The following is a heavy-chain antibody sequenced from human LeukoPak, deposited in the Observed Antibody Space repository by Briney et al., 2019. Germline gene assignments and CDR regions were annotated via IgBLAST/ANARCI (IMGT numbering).Heavy chain of an antibody. CDR3: VRLGSGWSFDY. CDR2: IWYDGSNK. CDR1: GFTFSSYG. V-gene: IGHV3-33*08. J-gene: IGHJ4*02. Sequence: PGGSLRLSCAASGFTFSSYGMHWVRQAPGKGLEWVAVIWYDGSNKYHADSVKGRFTISRDNSKSTLFLQMNSLRGEDTAVYYCVRLGSGWSFDYWGQGTLVTVSS. D-gene: IGHD6-19*01.